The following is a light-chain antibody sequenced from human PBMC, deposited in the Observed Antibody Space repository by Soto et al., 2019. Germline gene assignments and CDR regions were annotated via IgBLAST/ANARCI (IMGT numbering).Light chain of an antibody. CDR2: RNN. J-gene: IGLJ1*01. V-gene: IGLV1-47*01. Sequence: QSVLTQPPSASGTPGQRVTISCSGSSPNIGSNYVYWYQQLPGTAPKLLIYRNNQRPSGVPDRFSGSKSGTSASLAISGLRSEVVFVNYRAAWDISLSGFYVF. CDR3: AAWDISLSGFYV. CDR1: SPNIGSNY.